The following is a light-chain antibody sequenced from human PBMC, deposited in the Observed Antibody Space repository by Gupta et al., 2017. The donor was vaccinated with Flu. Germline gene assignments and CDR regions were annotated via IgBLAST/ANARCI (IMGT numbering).Light chain of an antibody. V-gene: IGLV1-51*02. Sequence: QSVLTQPPSVSPPPGQKDPISCSGSSSNIWNNYVSWYQQIPGTDPKLRSNENKKRPSGSPDRFSGSKSGTSDTLGITGLQTGDEAEYYCGTWDNSLSVSYVFGTGTKVTVL. J-gene: IGLJ1*01. CDR1: SSNIWNNY. CDR2: ENK. CDR3: GTWDNSLSVSYV.